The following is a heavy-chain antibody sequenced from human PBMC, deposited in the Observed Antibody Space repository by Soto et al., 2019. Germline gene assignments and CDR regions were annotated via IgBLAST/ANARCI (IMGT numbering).Heavy chain of an antibody. CDR1: GYAFTSYG. Sequence: VSVTASSTAPGYAFTSYGISWVRQAPGKGLEWMGWISAYNGNTNYAQKLQGRVTMTTDTSTSTAYMELRSLRSDDTAVYYCARDLTLYYYDSSGYYSWFDPWGQGTLVTSPQ. CDR3: ARDLTLYYYDSSGYYSWFDP. D-gene: IGHD3-22*01. J-gene: IGHJ5*02. V-gene: IGHV1-18*01. CDR2: ISAYNGNT.